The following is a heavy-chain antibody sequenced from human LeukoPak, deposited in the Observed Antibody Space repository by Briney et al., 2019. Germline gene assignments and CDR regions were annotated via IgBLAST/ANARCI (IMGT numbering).Heavy chain of an antibody. D-gene: IGHD5-24*01. V-gene: IGHV4-34*01. CDR2: INHSGST. CDR1: GGSFSGYY. Sequence: SETLSLTCAVYGGSFSGYYWSWLRQPPGKGLEWIGEINHSGSTNYNPSLKSRVTISVDKSKNQFSLKLSSVIAADTAVYYCARRRDGYNSPNWFDPWGQGTLVTVSS. J-gene: IGHJ5*02. CDR3: ARRRDGYNSPNWFDP.